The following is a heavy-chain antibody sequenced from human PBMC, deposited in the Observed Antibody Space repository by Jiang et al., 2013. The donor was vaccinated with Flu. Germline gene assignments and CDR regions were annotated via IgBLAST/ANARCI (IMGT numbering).Heavy chain of an antibody. V-gene: IGHV5-51*01. J-gene: IGHJ4*02. CDR1: GYSFTSYW. Sequence: EVKKPGESLKVSCKGSGYSFTSYWIGWVRQMPGKGLEWMGIIYPGDSDARYSPSFQGQVTISVDKSISTAYLQWSSLKASDTAMYYCAREAVAGMYYFDLWGQGTLVTVSS. D-gene: IGHD6-19*01. CDR3: AREAVAGMYYFDL. CDR2: IYPGDSDA.